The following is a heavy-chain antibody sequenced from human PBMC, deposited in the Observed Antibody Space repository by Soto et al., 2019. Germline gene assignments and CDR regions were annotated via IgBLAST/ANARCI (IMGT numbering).Heavy chain of an antibody. CDR1: GFTFTNYW. D-gene: IGHD1-26*01. CDR2: IWYDGSNK. Sequence: PGGSLRLSCAASGFTFTNYWMHWVRQAPGKGLEWVAVIWYDGSNKYYADSVKGRFTISRDNSKNTLYLQMNSLRAEDTAVYYCARDGEWELPFDYWGQGTLVTVSS. V-gene: IGHV3-33*08. J-gene: IGHJ4*02. CDR3: ARDGEWELPFDY.